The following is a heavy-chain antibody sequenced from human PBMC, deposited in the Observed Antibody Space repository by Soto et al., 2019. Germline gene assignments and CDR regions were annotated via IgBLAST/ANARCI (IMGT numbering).Heavy chain of an antibody. D-gene: IGHD3-16*01. V-gene: IGHV3-7*03. J-gene: IGHJ4*02. CDR3: AKGGHIDF. CDR2: IKADGSET. Sequence: SLRLSCVASGFSFSTYWMSWVRQVPGTGLEWVANIKADGSETHYVDSVRGRFTISRDNAKTSLYLQVNSLRAEDTAVYCCAKGGHIDFCGQGTLVTVSS. CDR1: GFSFSTYW.